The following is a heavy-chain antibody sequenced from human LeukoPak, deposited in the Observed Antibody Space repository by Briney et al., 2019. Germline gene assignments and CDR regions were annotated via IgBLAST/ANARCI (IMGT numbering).Heavy chain of an antibody. J-gene: IGHJ4*02. CDR2: INHSGST. Sequence: SETLSLTCAVYGGSFSGYYWSWIRQPPGKGLEWIGEINHSGSTNYNPSLKSRVTISVDTSKNQFSLKLSSVTAADTAVYYCARAGGSSWDFDYWGQGTLVTVSS. CDR3: ARAGGSSWDFDY. CDR1: GGSFSGYY. V-gene: IGHV4-34*01. D-gene: IGHD6-13*01.